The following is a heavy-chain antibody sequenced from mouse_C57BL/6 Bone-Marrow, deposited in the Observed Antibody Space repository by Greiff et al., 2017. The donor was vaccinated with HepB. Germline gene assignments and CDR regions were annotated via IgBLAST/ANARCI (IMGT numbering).Heavy chain of an antibody. CDR1: GFSLTSYG. D-gene: IGHD1-1*01. CDR3: AKNWGTTVVWYFDV. Sequence: VQLKQSGPGLVQPSQSLSITCTVSGFSLTSYGVHWVRQSPGKGLEWLGVIWSGGSTDYNAAFISRLSISKDNSKCQVFFKMNSLQADDTAIYYCAKNWGTTVVWYFDVWGTGTTVTVSS. CDR2: IWSGGST. J-gene: IGHJ1*03. V-gene: IGHV2-2*01.